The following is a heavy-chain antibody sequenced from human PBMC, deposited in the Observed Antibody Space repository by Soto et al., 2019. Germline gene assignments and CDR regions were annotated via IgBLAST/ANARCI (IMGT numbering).Heavy chain of an antibody. J-gene: IGHJ6*02. CDR3: APSTTSRITMVRGRGMDV. V-gene: IGHV2-5*01. CDR2: IYWNDDK. CDR1: GFSLSTSGVG. Sequence: QITLKESGPTLVKPTQPLTLTCTFSGFSLSTSGVGVGWIRQPPGKALEWLALIYWNDDKRYSPSLKSRLTITKDTTKNQVVLTMTNMAPVDTATYSCAPSTTSRITMVRGRGMDVWAQGTTVTVSS. D-gene: IGHD3-10*01.